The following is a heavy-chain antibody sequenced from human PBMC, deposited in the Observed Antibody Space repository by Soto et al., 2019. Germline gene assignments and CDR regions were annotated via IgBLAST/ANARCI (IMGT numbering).Heavy chain of an antibody. V-gene: IGHV3-43*01. CDR1: GFTFDDYT. D-gene: IGHD6-6*01. CDR2: ISWDGGST. Sequence: EVQLVESGGVVVQPGGSLRLSCAASGFTFDDYTMHWVRQAPGKGLEWVSLISWDGGSTYYADSVKGRFTISRDNSKNSLYLQMNSLRTEDTALYYCAKDTGRGSSSVGWFDPWGQGTLVTVSS. J-gene: IGHJ5*02. CDR3: AKDTGRGSSSVGWFDP.